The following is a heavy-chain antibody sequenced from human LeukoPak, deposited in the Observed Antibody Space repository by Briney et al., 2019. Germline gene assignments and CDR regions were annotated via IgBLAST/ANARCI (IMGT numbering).Heavy chain of an antibody. CDR1: GGSISSYY. Sequence: PSETLSLTCTVSGGSISSYYWSWIRQPPGKGLEWIGYIYYSGSTNYNPSLKSRVTISVDTSKNQFSLKLSSVTAADAAVYYCARGNDFWSGSFDPWGQGTLVTFSS. J-gene: IGHJ5*02. D-gene: IGHD3-3*01. CDR2: IYYSGST. V-gene: IGHV4-59*01. CDR3: ARGNDFWSGSFDP.